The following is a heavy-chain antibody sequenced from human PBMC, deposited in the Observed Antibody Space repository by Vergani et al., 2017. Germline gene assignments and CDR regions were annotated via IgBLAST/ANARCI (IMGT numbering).Heavy chain of an antibody. CDR1: FDSIRNLY. J-gene: IGHJ5*02. Sequence: QVQLQESCPGLVKSSETLSLTCSVSFDSIRNLYCNWIRQPPGKGLEWIGSIHYSENTNYNPSLKTRVTISVDTSKNQFSLTLTSVTAADTAVYYCASDTHSGQRAYRWGQGILVTVTS. CDR2: IHYSENT. CDR3: ASDTHSGQRAYR. V-gene: IGHV4-59*11. D-gene: IGHD6-19*01.